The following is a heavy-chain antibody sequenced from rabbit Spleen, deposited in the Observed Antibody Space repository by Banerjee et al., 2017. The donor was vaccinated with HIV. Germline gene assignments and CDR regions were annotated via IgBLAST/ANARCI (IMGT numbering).Heavy chain of an antibody. CDR2: IEGGSSGFT. Sequence: QSLEESGGGLVKPGASLTLTCTASGVSFSSNHYMCWVRQAPGKGLEWIACIEGGSSGFTYFATWAKGRFTCSKTSSTTVTLQMTRLTAADTATYFCARDTSSSFSSYGMDLWGPGTLVTVS. CDR1: GVSFSSNHY. D-gene: IGHD1-1*01. CDR3: ARDTSSSFSSYGMDL. V-gene: IGHV1S40*01. J-gene: IGHJ6*01.